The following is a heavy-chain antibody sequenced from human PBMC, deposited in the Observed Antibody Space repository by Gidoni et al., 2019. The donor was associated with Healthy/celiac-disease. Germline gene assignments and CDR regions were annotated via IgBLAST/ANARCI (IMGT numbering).Heavy chain of an antibody. J-gene: IGHJ6*02. V-gene: IGHV3-30*18. CDR2: ISYDGSNK. D-gene: IGHD2-2*03. CDR1: GFTFSSYG. Sequence: QVQLVESGGGVVQPGRSLRLSCAASGFTFSSYGMHWVRQAPGKGLEWVAVISYDGSNKYYADSVKGRFTISRDNSKNTLYLQMNSLRAEDTAVYYCAKDLGYCSSTSCAYYGMDVWGQGTTVTVSS. CDR3: AKDLGYCSSTSCAYYGMDV.